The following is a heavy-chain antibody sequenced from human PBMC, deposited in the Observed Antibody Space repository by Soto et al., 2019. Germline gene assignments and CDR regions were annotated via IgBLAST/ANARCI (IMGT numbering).Heavy chain of an antibody. V-gene: IGHV4-4*02. CDR2: IYHSGST. Sequence: PSDTLSLTCAVTGGSISSSNWCSWVRQPPGKGREWIGEIYHSGSTNYNPSLKSRVTISVNKSKNQFSPKLSFVPAAETGVYYCARVQGGLYYYGSSEDWYLARWGSGTLVTVSA. CDR1: GGSISSSNW. D-gene: IGHD3-22*01. J-gene: IGHJ2*01. CDR3: ARVQGGLYYYGSSEDWYLAR.